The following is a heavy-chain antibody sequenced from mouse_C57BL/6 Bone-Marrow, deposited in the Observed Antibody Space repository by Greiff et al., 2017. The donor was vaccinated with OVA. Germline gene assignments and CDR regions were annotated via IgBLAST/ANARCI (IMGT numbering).Heavy chain of an antibody. CDR2: IYPSDSET. CDR3: SRTLYGGYYADFDY. CDR1: GYTFTSYW. Sequence: QVQLQQPGAELVRPGSSVKLSCKASGYTFTSYWMDWVKQRPGQGLEWIGNIYPSDSETHYNQKFKDKATLTVDKSSSTAYMQLSSLTSEDSAVYYYSRTLYGGYYADFDYWGQGTTLTVSS. D-gene: IGHD2-3*01. V-gene: IGHV1-61*01. J-gene: IGHJ2*01.